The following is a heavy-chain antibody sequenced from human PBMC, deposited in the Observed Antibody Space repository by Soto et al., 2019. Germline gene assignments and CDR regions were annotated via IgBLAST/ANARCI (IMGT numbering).Heavy chain of an antibody. D-gene: IGHD2-15*01. V-gene: IGHV3-33*01. Sequence: SLRLSCPTPGLTFSSYRMHQFREATCAGLESPPVIWNEGRNKYYGDSGRGRFTISRDNSKNTLDLKMNSLRAGDTGVFYCARDLVYCSGGSCYFYYYYYGWAVGGQGTTVTVSS. CDR3: ARDLVYCSGGSCYFYYYYYGWAV. CDR2: IWNEGRNK. CDR1: GLTFSSYR. J-gene: IGHJ6*02.